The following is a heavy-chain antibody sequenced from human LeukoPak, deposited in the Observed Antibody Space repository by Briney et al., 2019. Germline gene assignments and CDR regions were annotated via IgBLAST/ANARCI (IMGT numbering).Heavy chain of an antibody. D-gene: IGHD6-19*01. Sequence: PGGSLRLSCAASGFTFSSYEMNWVREAPGKGLEWVSYISSSGSTIYYADSVKGRFTISRDKAKKSLYLQMNSLRAEDTAVYYCARDFSGWYRGVDYWGQGTLVTVSS. CDR3: ARDFSGWYRGVDY. J-gene: IGHJ4*02. V-gene: IGHV3-48*03. CDR2: ISSSGSTI. CDR1: GFTFSSYE.